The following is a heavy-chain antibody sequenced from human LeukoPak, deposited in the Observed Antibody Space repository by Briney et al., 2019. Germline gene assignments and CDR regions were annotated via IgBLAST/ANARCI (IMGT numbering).Heavy chain of an antibody. Sequence: GGSLRLSCAASGFTFSDYWMHWVRQAPGKGLVWVSRIDTDCSSATYADSVKGRFTISRDNAKNTVYLQMNSLRVEDTGVYYCASALTTVTPHFHYWGQGTLVTVSS. J-gene: IGHJ4*02. CDR3: ASALTTVTPHFHY. D-gene: IGHD4-17*01. CDR2: IDTDCSSA. CDR1: GFTFSDYW. V-gene: IGHV3-74*01.